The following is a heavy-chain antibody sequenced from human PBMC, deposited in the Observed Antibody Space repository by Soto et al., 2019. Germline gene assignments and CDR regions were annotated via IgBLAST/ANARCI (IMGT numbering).Heavy chain of an antibody. Sequence: KPSETLSLTCAVSGASIRSYHWSWIRQPAGKGLEWIGRMQHTGNTNYNPSLKSRVTMSVDTSKNQISLKMTSVTAADTAVYFCAKDVSSRRWFDPWGQGILVTAPQ. V-gene: IGHV4-4*07. CDR1: GASIRSYH. D-gene: IGHD3-16*01. CDR3: AKDVSSRRWFDP. CDR2: MQHTGNT. J-gene: IGHJ5*02.